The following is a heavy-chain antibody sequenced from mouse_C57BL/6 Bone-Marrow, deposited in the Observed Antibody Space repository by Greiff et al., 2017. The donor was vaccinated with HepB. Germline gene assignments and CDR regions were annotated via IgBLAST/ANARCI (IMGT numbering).Heavy chain of an antibody. Sequence: QVQLQQSGAELARPGASVKLSCKASGYTFTSYGISWVKQRTGQGLEWIGEIYPRSGNTYYNEKFKGKATLTADKSSSTAYMELRSLTSEDSAVYFCARSLSIYYYGYYYAMDYWGQGTSGTVSS. V-gene: IGHV1-81*01. CDR3: ARSLSIYYYGYYYAMDY. J-gene: IGHJ4*01. CDR1: GYTFTSYG. D-gene: IGHD1-1*01. CDR2: IYPRSGNT.